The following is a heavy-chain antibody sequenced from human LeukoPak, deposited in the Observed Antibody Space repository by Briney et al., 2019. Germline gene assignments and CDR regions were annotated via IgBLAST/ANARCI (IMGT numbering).Heavy chain of an antibody. CDR2: IKQDGSEK. V-gene: IGHV3-7*01. D-gene: IGHD4-11*01. CDR3: ARLSLRLQYPSDY. CDR1: GFTFSSYW. Sequence: GGSLRLSCAASGFTFSSYWMSWVRQAPGKGLEWVANIKQDGSEKYYVDSVKGRFTISRDNAKNSLYLQMNSLRAEDTAVYYCARLSLRLQYPSDYWGQGTLVTVSS. J-gene: IGHJ4*02.